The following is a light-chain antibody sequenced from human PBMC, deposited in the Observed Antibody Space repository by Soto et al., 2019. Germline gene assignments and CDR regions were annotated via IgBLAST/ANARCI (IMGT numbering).Light chain of an antibody. CDR1: QSISSNY. V-gene: IGKV3-20*01. Sequence: EIVLTQSPGTLSLSPGERATLSCRTSQSISSNYLAWYQQKPGQAPRLLIYAASSRATGIPDRFSGSGSGTDFTLTVSRLEPEDFAAYYCQQYVVGLTFGPGTKVDIK. CDR2: AAS. CDR3: QQYVVGLT. J-gene: IGKJ3*01.